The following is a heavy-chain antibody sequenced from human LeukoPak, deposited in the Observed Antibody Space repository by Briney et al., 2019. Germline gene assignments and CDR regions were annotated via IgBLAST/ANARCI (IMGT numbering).Heavy chain of an antibody. CDR3: ATTGSGNYYYYYMDV. CDR2: FDPEDGEA. CDR1: GYTLTELS. J-gene: IGHJ6*03. V-gene: IGHV1-24*01. Sequence: GASVKVSCKVSGYTLTELSMHWVRQAPGKGLECMGGFDPEDGEAIYAQKFQGRVTMTEDTSTDTAYMELSSLRSEDTAVYYCATTGSGNYYYYYMDVWGKGTTVTVSS. D-gene: IGHD3-10*01.